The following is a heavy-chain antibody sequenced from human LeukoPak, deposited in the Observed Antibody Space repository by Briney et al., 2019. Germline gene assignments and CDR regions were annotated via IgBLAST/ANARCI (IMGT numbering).Heavy chain of an antibody. V-gene: IGHV1-24*01. D-gene: IGHD3-3*01. J-gene: IGHJ4*02. CDR1: GYTLTELS. CDR2: FDPEDGET. CDR3: ATDPSVFGVVNFDY. Sequence: ASVKVSCKVSGYTLTELSMHWVRQAPGKGLEWMGGFDPEDGETIYAQKFQGRVTMTEDTSTDTAYMELSSLRSEDTAVYYCATDPSVFGVVNFDYWGQGTLVTVSS.